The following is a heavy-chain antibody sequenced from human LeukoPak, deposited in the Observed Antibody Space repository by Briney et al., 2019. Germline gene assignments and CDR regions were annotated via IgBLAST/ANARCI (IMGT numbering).Heavy chain of an antibody. J-gene: IGHJ4*02. CDR3: ARGTQTYYDKAPVDY. V-gene: IGHV4-34*01. CDR1: GGSFSGYY. Sequence: SETLSLTCAVYGGSFSGYYWSWIRQPPGKGLEWIGEINHSGSTYYNPSLKSRVTISVDTSKSQFSLKLSSVTAADTAVYYCARGTQTYYDKAPVDYWGQGTLVTVSS. D-gene: IGHD3-22*01. CDR2: INHSGST.